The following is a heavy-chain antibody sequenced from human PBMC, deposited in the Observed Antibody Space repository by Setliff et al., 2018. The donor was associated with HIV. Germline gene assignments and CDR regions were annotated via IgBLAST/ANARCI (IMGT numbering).Heavy chain of an antibody. CDR3: ARLSVVTAIRIYYFDY. CDR1: GYSFTNYW. CDR2: IYPGDSDT. V-gene: IGHV5-51*01. D-gene: IGHD2-21*02. J-gene: IGHJ4*02. Sequence: GASLKISCKGSGYSFTNYWIGWVRQMPGKGLEWMGIIYPGDSDTRYSTSFQGQVTISADKSISTAYLQWRRLKASDTAMYYCARLSVVTAIRIYYFDYWGQGTLVTVSS.